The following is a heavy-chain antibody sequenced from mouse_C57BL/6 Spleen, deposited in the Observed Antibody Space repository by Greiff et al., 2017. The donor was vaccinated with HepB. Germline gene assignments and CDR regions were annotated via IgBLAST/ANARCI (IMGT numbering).Heavy chain of an antibody. V-gene: IGHV5-4*03. CDR3: ARYRWGYYGNYDWDFDV. J-gene: IGHJ1*03. Sequence: EVKLVESGGGLVKPGGSLKLSCAASGFTFSSYAMSWVRQTPEKRLEWVATISDGGSYTYYPDNVKGRFTISRDNAKNNLYRQMSHLKSEDTAMYYCARYRWGYYGNYDWDFDVWGTGTTVTVSS. D-gene: IGHD2-1*01. CDR2: ISDGGSYT. CDR1: GFTFSSYA.